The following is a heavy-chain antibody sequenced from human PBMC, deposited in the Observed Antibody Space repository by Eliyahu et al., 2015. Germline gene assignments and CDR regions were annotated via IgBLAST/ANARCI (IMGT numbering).Heavy chain of an antibody. CDR3: ARLYYDYGDSGDPPKDRTEIRWFDP. V-gene: IGHV4-39*01. CDR2: IYYSGST. Sequence: QLQLQESGPGLVKPSETLSLTCTVXGGSXXSSXYXWGWIRXPPGKGLEWIGSIYYSGSTYYNPSLKSRVTISVDTSKNQFSLKLSSVTAADTAVYYCARLYYDYGDSGDPPKDRTEIRWFDPWGQGTLVTVSS. J-gene: IGHJ5*02. CDR1: GGSXXSSXYX. D-gene: IGHD4-17*01.